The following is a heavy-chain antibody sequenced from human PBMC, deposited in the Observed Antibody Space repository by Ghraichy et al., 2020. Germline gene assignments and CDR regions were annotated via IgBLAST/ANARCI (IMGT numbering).Heavy chain of an antibody. Sequence: SETLSLTCTVSGGSIRSYYWSWIRQPPGKGLEWIGYIHYTGNTNYTPSLKSRATISVDTSKNQFSLRLTSVTAADTAVSYCARRGRGYSLYYYGLDVWGLGTTVTVSS. V-gene: IGHV4-59*08. D-gene: IGHD5-18*01. CDR1: GGSIRSYY. CDR2: IHYTGNT. J-gene: IGHJ6*02. CDR3: ARRGRGYSLYYYGLDV.